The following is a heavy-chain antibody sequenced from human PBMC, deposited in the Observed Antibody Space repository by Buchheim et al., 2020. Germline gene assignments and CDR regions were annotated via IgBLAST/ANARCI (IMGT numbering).Heavy chain of an antibody. CDR1: GGSFSGYY. J-gene: IGHJ6*02. CDR3: AGAARRYYYYGMDV. V-gene: IGHV4-34*01. CDR2: INHSGST. D-gene: IGHD6-6*01. Sequence: QVQLQQWGAGLLKPSETLSLTCAVYGGSFSGYYWSWIRQPPGKGLEWIGEINHSGSTTYNPSLKSRVTISVDTSTNQLSLKLSSVTAADTAVYYCAGAARRYYYYGMDVWGQGTT.